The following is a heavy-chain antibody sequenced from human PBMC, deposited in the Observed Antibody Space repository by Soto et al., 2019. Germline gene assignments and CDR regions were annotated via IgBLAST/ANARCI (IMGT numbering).Heavy chain of an antibody. CDR3: AKGQVTLFGVVYSGGYFDL. V-gene: IGHV3-23*01. J-gene: IGHJ2*01. CDR1: GFTFSSYA. CDR2: ISGRGAGT. D-gene: IGHD3-3*01. Sequence: EMQLLESGGNLVQPGGSLRLSCAASGFTFSSYAMSWVRQAPGKGLEWVSTISGRGAGTYYADSVKGRFTFSRDNSKSTLYLQMNNLGAEDTAVYFCAKGQVTLFGVVYSGGYFDLLGRGTLVTVSP.